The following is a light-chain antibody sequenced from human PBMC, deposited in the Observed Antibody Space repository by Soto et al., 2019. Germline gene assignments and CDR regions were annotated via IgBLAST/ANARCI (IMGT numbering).Light chain of an antibody. V-gene: IGLV2-11*01. J-gene: IGLJ1*01. CDR1: SSDVGAYNY. CDR2: DVS. Sequence: QSALTQPRSVSGSPGQSVTISCAGTSSDVGAYNYVSWYQQHPGKAPKLMIYDVSKRPSGVPDRFSGSKSGNTASLTISGLQAEDETDYYCCAYAGSFYVFGGGTKVTVL. CDR3: CAYAGSFYV.